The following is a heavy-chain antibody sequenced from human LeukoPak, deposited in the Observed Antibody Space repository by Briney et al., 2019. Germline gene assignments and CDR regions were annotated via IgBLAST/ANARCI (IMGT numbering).Heavy chain of an antibody. V-gene: IGHV4-34*01. Sequence: PSETLSLTCAVYGESFSGHYWSWIRQPPGKGLEWIGEINHSGSTNYNPSHQSRVTISVGTSKKQFSLRLNSVTAADTAVYYCARGVDGYNALGFDYWGQGTLVTVSS. CDR1: GESFSGHY. CDR2: INHSGST. CDR3: ARGVDGYNALGFDY. D-gene: IGHD5-24*01. J-gene: IGHJ4*02.